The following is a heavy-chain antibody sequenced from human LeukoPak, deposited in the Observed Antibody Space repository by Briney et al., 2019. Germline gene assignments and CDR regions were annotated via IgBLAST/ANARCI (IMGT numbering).Heavy chain of an antibody. Sequence: GGSLRLSCAASGVSFSNYALTWVRQAPGQGLEWVSSITVSGYTDYADSVKGRFTISRDNSKNTLFLQMNSVRAEDTALYYCTSDANGDYVGAFDMWGPGTLVTVSS. CDR2: ITVSGYT. J-gene: IGHJ3*02. CDR1: GVSFSNYA. D-gene: IGHD4-17*01. V-gene: IGHV3-23*01. CDR3: TSDANGDYVGAFDM.